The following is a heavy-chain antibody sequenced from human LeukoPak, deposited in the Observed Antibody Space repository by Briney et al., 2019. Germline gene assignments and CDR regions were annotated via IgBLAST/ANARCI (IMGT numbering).Heavy chain of an antibody. CDR3: AKGYGAAAGYFEY. CDR2: IWFDGTNK. J-gene: IGHJ4*02. D-gene: IGHD6-13*01. CDR1: GFTFRNYW. Sequence: PGGSLRLSCAASGFTFRNYWMHWVRQAPGKGLEWVAVIWFDGTNKYYADYVKGRFTLSRDNTKNILYLQMNSLRVEDTAVYYCAKGYGAAAGYFEYWGQGALVTVSS. V-gene: IGHV3-33*06.